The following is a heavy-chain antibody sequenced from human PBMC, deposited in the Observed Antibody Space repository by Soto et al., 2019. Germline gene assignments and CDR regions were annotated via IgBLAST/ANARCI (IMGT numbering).Heavy chain of an antibody. V-gene: IGHV1-69*13. CDR1: GGTFSSYA. J-gene: IGHJ3*02. CDR2: IIPIFGTA. D-gene: IGHD2-21*02. CDR3: ARDRTYCGGDCYSSSYAFDI. Sequence: ASVKVSCKASGGTFSSYAISWVRQAPGQGLEWMGGIIPIFGTANYAQKFQGRVTITADESTSTAYMELSSLRSEDTAVYYCARDRTYCGGDCYSSSYAFDIWGQGTMVTV.